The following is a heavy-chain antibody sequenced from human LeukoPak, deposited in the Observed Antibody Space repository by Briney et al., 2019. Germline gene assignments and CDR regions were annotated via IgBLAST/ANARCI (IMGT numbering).Heavy chain of an antibody. J-gene: IGHJ4*02. V-gene: IGHV1-18*01. CDR3: VRDSISGRLTGHC. CDR2: ISVYNGDT. CDR1: GYSFTIYG. Sequence: ASVKVCCKASGYSFTIYGLSWVRQAHGQGLEWMGLISVYNGDTNYAQTFQGRVTLTAGTSASTAYMELMSRMTADTAVCYCVRDSISGRLTGHCWGQGTLLTVRS. D-gene: IGHD6-6*01.